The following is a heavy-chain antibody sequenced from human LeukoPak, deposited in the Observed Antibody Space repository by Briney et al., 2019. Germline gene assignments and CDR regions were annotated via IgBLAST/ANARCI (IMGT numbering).Heavy chain of an antibody. J-gene: IGHJ6*02. CDR1: GFTFSSYW. Sequence: GGSLRLSCAASGFTFSSYWMHWVRQAPGKGLMWVSRIDTGGTTTRYADSVKGRFTISRDNAKNTLYLQMNSLRADDTAVYYCAKYGMDVWGQGTTVTVSS. CDR2: IDTGGTTT. CDR3: AKYGMDV. V-gene: IGHV3-74*01.